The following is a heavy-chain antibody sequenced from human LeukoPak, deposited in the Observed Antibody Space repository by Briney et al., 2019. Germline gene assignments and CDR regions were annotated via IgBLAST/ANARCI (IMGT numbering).Heavy chain of an antibody. CDR1: GYTFTSYG. CDR2: ISAYNGNT. J-gene: IGHJ4*02. D-gene: IGHD2-2*01. Sequence: ASVKVSCKASGYTFTSYGISWVRQAPGQGLEWMGWISAYNGNTNYAQKLQGRVTMTTDTSTSTAYMELRSLRSDDTAVYYRARVIVVVPAAMGEINYWGQGTLVTVSS. CDR3: ARVIVVVPAAMGEINY. V-gene: IGHV1-18*01.